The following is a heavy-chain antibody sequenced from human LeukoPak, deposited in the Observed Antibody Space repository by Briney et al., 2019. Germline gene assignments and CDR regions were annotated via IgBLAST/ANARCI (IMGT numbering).Heavy chain of an antibody. J-gene: IGHJ3*02. CDR2: ISAYNGNT. V-gene: IGHV1-18*01. D-gene: IGHD3-10*01. Sequence: ASVKVSCKASGYTFTSYGISWVRQAPGQGLEWMGWISAYNGNTNYAQKLQGRVTMTTDTSTSTAYMELRSLRSDDTAVYYCAREVVRGVPLDAFDIWGQGTMVTVSS. CDR3: AREVVRGVPLDAFDI. CDR1: GYTFTSYG.